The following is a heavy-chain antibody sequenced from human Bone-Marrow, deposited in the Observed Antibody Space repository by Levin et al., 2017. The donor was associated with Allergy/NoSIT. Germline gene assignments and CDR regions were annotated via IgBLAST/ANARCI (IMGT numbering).Heavy chain of an antibody. CDR1: GFTFSSYA. V-gene: IGHV3-23*01. CDR2: IGGTSGKT. J-gene: IGHJ4*02. CDR3: ARHDATFGVVDY. D-gene: IGHD3-3*01. Sequence: PGGSLRLSCAASGFTFSSYAMTWVRQAPGKGLEWVSLIGGTSGKTFYADSVKGRFTISRDNSKNTLYLQMNSLRAEDTAVYYCARHDATFGVVDYWGQGTLVTVSS.